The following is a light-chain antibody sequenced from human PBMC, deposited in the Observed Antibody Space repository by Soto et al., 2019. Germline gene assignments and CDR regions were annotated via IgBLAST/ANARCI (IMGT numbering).Light chain of an antibody. CDR3: HQYGSSWT. CDR2: GIS. Sequence: EIVLTQSPGTLSLSPVERATLSCMASQSVSSSYLAWYQQKPGQAPRPLIYGISNRATGIPDRFSGSGSGTDFTLTISRLEPEDFAVYYCHQYGSSWTFGQGNKGDIK. J-gene: IGKJ1*01. CDR1: QSVSSSY. V-gene: IGKV3-20*01.